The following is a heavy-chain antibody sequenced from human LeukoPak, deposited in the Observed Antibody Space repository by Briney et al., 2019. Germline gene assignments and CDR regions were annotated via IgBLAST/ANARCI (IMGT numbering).Heavy chain of an antibody. Sequence: SETLSLTCTVSGDSINGSYWNWIRQPPGKGLEWIGYIYYSGNTNYNPSLKSRVTTSVDTSTNQFSLKLSSVTAADTAVYYCASSKTPWIQLWFFDIWGQGTMVTVSS. CDR1: GDSINGSY. J-gene: IGHJ3*02. CDR3: ASSKTPWIQLWFFDI. D-gene: IGHD5-18*01. CDR2: IYYSGNT. V-gene: IGHV4-59*01.